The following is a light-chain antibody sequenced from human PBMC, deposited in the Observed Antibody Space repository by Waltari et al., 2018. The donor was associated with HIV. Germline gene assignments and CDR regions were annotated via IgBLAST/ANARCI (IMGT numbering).Light chain of an antibody. J-gene: IGLJ2*01. CDR2: ENN. V-gene: IGLV1-51*01. CDR1: SSNVGDNY. Sequence: QSVLTQPPSVSAAPGQKVTISCSGSSSNVGDNYVAWYQHLPGTAPQLLIYENNRRPSGIPDRCSGSMSGTSATLDIAGLQTGDEADYYCGTWDSSLTGVVFGGGTKLTVL. CDR3: GTWDSSLTGVV.